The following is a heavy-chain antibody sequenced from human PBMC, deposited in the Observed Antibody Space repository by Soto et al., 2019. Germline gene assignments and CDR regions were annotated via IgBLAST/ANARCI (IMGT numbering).Heavy chain of an antibody. CDR2: IYPGDSDT. CDR1: GYSFTSYW. CDR3: ARNRGLFTWLHPGTDV. J-gene: IGHJ6*01. V-gene: IGHV5-51*01. D-gene: IGHD5-12*01. Sequence: GESLKISCKGSGYSFTSYWIGWVRQMPGKGLEWMGIIYPGDSDTRYSPSFQGQVTISADKSISTAYLQWSSLKASDTAMYYCARNRGLFTWLHPGTDVWVQGTTVTVSS.